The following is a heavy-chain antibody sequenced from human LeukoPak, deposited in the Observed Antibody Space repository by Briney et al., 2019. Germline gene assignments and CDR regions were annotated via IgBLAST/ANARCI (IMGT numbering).Heavy chain of an antibody. CDR1: GGSISSYY. J-gene: IGHJ4*02. CDR2: IYYSGST. D-gene: IGHD6-13*01. V-gene: IGHV4-59*08. Sequence: SETLSLTRTASGGSISSYYWSWIRQTPGKQLKGIGYIYYSGSTNYNPSLKSRVTISVDTSKNQFSLKLSSVTAADTAVYYCARNLADSSSSFDYWGQGTLVTVSS. CDR3: ARNLADSSSSFDY.